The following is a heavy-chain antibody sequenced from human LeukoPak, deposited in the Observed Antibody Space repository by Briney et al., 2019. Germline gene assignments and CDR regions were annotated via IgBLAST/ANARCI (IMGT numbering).Heavy chain of an antibody. V-gene: IGHV1-69*04. J-gene: IGHJ4*02. CDR3: ARGSPGFAVADAVGY. Sequence: GASVKVSCKASGGTFSSYAISWVRQAPGQGLEWMGRIIPILGIANYAQKFQGRVTITADKSTSTAYMELSSLRSEDTAVYYCARGSPGFAVADAVGYWGQGTLVTVSS. CDR1: GGTFSSYA. D-gene: IGHD6-19*01. CDR2: IIPILGIA.